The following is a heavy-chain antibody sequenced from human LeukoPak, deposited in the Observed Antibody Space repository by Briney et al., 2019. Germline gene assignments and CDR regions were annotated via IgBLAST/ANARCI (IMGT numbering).Heavy chain of an antibody. CDR2: IIPIFGTA. D-gene: IGHD2-2*02. V-gene: IGHV1-69*05. CDR3: ARDRCSSTSCYTADAFDI. CDR1: GGTFSSYA. Sequence: ASVKVSCKASGGTFSSYAISWVRQAPGQGLEWMGGIIPIFGTANYAQKFQGRVTITTDESTSTAYMELSSLRSEDTAVYYCARDRCSSTSCYTADAFDIWGQGTMVTVSS. J-gene: IGHJ3*02.